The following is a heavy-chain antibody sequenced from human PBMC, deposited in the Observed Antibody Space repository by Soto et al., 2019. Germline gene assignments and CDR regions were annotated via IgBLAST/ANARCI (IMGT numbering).Heavy chain of an antibody. CDR2: INYSGRT. CDR1: GGSFSGYY. V-gene: IGHV4-34*01. J-gene: IGHJ6*02. CDR3: ARGGILYGYYHVMDL. D-gene: IGHD2-21*01. Sequence: QVQLQQWGAGLLKPSETLSLTCAVYGGSFSGYYWSWIRQPPGKGLEWIGEINYSGRTNYNPSLKTRVTIPVDTTHNQVPLKLGSVTAADPAVYYCARGGILYGYYHVMDLWGQGTTVNV.